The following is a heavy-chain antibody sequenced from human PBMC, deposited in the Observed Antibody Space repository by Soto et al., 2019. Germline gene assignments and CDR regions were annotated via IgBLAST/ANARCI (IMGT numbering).Heavy chain of an antibody. J-gene: IGHJ4*02. CDR3: ASLGYSSSWYDY. CDR2: IYYSGST. V-gene: IGHV4-59*08. CDR1: GGSISSYY. Sequence: SETLSLTCTVSGGSISSYYWSWIRQPPGKGLEWIGYIYYSGSTNYNPSLKSRVTISVDTSKNQFSLKLSSVTAADTAVYYCASLGYSSSWYDYWGQGTLVTVSS. D-gene: IGHD6-13*01.